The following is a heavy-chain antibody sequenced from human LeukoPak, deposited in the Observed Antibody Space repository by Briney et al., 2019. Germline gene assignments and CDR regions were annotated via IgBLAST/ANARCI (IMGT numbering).Heavy chain of an antibody. V-gene: IGHV1-69*05. CDR1: GGTFSSYA. D-gene: IGHD6-13*01. CDR3: ARAKIKISAADNWFDP. J-gene: IGHJ5*02. Sequence: SVKVTCKASGGTFSSYAISWVRQAPGQGLEWMGGIIPIFGTANYAQKFQGRVTITTDESTSTAYMELSSLSSEDTAVYYCARAKIKISAADNWFDPWGQGTLVTVSS. CDR2: IIPIFGTA.